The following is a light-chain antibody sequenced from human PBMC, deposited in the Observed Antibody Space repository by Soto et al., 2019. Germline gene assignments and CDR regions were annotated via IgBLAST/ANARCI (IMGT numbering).Light chain of an antibody. Sequence: EIVMTQSPATLSVSPGERATLSCRASQSVSSNLAWYQLKPGQAPRLLIYGASARATGIPARFSGSGFGTKFTLFISSLQSEDFAVYFCQHYNNWPLTFGPGTKVDIK. J-gene: IGKJ3*01. CDR3: QHYNNWPLT. CDR2: GAS. V-gene: IGKV3-15*01. CDR1: QSVSSN.